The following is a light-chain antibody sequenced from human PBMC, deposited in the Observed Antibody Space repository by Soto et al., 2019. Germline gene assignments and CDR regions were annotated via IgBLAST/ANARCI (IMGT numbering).Light chain of an antibody. CDR2: DVS. J-gene: IGLJ2*01. Sequence: QSVLTQPASVCGSPEHSITISCNGTSSDVGGYNYVSWYQQHPGKAPKLMIYDVSNRPSGVSNRFSGSKSGNTASLTISGLQAEDEAEYYCSSYTSSSVVFGGGTKLTVL. CDR1: SSDVGGYNY. V-gene: IGLV2-14*01. CDR3: SSYTSSSVV.